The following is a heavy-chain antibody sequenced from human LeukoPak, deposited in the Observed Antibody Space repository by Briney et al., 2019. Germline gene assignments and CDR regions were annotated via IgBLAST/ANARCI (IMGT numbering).Heavy chain of an antibody. CDR2: IYYSGST. V-gene: IGHV4-31*03. Sequence: TLSLTCTVSGGSISSGGYYWSWIRQHPGKGLEWIGYIYYSGSTYYNPSLKSRVTISVDMSKNQFSLKLSSVTAADTAVYYCARGEDSVPVRGVDYWGQGTLVTVSS. J-gene: IGHJ4*02. D-gene: IGHD2-15*01. CDR3: ARGEDSVPVRGVDY. CDR1: GGSISSGGYY.